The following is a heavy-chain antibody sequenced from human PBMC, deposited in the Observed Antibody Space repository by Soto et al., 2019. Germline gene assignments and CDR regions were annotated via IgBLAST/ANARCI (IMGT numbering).Heavy chain of an antibody. V-gene: IGHV3-21*01. Sequence: GGSLRLSCAASGFTFSSYSMNWVRQAPGKGLEWVSSISSSSSYIYYADSVKGRFTISRDNAKNSLYLQMNSLRAEDTAVYYCARKNDYGDYVDYWGQGTLVTVSS. CDR2: ISSSSSYI. J-gene: IGHJ4*02. CDR1: GFTFSSYS. CDR3: ARKNDYGDYVDY. D-gene: IGHD4-17*01.